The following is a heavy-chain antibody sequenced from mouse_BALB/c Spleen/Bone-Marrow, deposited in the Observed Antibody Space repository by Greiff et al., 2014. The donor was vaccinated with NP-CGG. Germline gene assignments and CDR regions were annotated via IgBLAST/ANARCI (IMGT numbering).Heavy chain of an antibody. CDR1: GYTFTDYT. V-gene: IGHV1-22*01. Sequence: EVKLQESGPELVKPGASVKISCKTSGYTFTDYTLHWVKQSHGKSLEWIGGVNPNIGGTSYNQKLKGKASLTVNKSSTTAYMELRSLTSEDSAVYYCARGRWYYWGQGTTLTVSS. J-gene: IGHJ2*01. D-gene: IGHD2-3*01. CDR2: VNPNIGGT. CDR3: ARGRWYY.